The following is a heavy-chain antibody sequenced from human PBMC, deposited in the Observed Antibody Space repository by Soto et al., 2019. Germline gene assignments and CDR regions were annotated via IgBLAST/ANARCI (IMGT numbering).Heavy chain of an antibody. D-gene: IGHD3-22*01. Sequence: EVQLVESGGGLVQPGGSLRLSCAASGFTFSSYDMQWVRQATGKGLAWVSAIGTAGGTYYPGSVKGRFPISRENAKNSLYLQMNSLRAGDTAVYYCARSPPGGYHYYYGMDVWGQGTTVTVSS. CDR2: IGTAGGT. J-gene: IGHJ6*02. CDR1: GFTFSSYD. V-gene: IGHV3-13*04. CDR3: ARSPPGGYHYYYGMDV.